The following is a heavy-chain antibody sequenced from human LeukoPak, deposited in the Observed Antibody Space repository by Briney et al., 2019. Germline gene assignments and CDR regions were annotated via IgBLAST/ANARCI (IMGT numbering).Heavy chain of an antibody. CDR2: IDHSGST. V-gene: IGHV4-38-2*01. CDR1: GYSISSGYY. Sequence: SETLSLTCAVSGYSISSGYYWGWTRQPPGKGLEWIGSIDHSGSTYYNPSLKSRVTISVDTSKNQFSLKLSSVTAADTAVYYCARADISPPAAAPLYYDYYGMDVWGKGTTVTVSS. J-gene: IGHJ6*04. D-gene: IGHD3-9*01. CDR3: ARADISPPAAAPLYYDYYGMDV.